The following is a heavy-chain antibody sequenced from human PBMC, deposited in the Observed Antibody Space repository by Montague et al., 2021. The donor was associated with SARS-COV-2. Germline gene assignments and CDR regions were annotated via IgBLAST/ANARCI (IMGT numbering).Heavy chain of an antibody. V-gene: IGHV6-1*01. CDR1: GDSVSSTAAA. CDR3: ASGWTLSD. D-gene: IGHD6-19*01. J-gene: IGHJ4*02. Sequence: CAISGDSVSSTAAAWNWIRQSPSRGLEWLGRTYYRSEWHTDYAVSVGGRLAIDADTSKNQFSLQLHSVTPEDSAVYYCASGWTLSDWGQGTLVTVSS. CDR2: TYYRSEWHT.